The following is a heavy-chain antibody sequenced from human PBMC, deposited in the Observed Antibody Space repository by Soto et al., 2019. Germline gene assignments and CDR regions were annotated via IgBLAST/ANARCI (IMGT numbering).Heavy chain of an antibody. CDR3: ARDYSVGSFAGGYDWDSRIRFDP. CDR1: GGTFSSYT. Sequence: SVKVSCKASGGTFSSYTISWVRQAPGQGLEWMGRIIPILGIANYAQKFQGRVTITADKSTSTAYMELSSLRSEDTAVYYCARDYSVGSFAGGYDWDSRIRFDPWGQGTLVTVSS. J-gene: IGHJ5*02. V-gene: IGHV1-69*04. CDR2: IIPILGIA. D-gene: IGHD5-12*01.